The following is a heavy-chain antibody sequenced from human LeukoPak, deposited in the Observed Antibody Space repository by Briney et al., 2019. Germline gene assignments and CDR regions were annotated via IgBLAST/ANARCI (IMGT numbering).Heavy chain of an antibody. D-gene: IGHD1-26*01. CDR1: GGSFSGYY. V-gene: IGHV4-34*01. J-gene: IGHJ4*02. CDR2: INHSGST. CDR3: ARVSGSYLPDY. Sequence: SKTLSLTCAVYGGSFSGYYWSWIRQPPGKGLEWIGEINHSGSTNYNPSLKSRVTISVDTSKNQFSLKLSSVTAADTAVYYCARVSGSYLPDYWGQGTLVTVSS.